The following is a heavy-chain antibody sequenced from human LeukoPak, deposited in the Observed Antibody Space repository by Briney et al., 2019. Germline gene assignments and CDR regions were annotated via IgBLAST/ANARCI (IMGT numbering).Heavy chain of an antibody. Sequence: PGGSLRLSCAASGFTFSSYSMNWVRQAPGKGLEWVSSISSSGSHMYYADSVKGRFTISRDNAKNSLYLQMSSLRAEDTAVYYCARLTFGGVIGFDYWGQGTLVTVSS. J-gene: IGHJ4*02. CDR1: GFTFSSYS. D-gene: IGHD3-16*02. CDR2: ISSSGSHM. CDR3: ARLTFGGVIGFDY. V-gene: IGHV3-21*01.